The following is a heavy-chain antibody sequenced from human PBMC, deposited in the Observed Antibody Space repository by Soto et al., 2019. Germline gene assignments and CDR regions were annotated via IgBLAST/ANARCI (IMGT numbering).Heavy chain of an antibody. J-gene: IGHJ6*02. D-gene: IGHD2-2*01. CDR2: IYSGGST. CDR3: ARSQLPDYYYYGMDV. V-gene: IGHV4-39*01. Sequence: SETLSLTCAVSGGAISGRSNYWGWIRQPPGKGLKYIGSIYSGGSTYYNPSLKSRVTLSVDATQNQFSLRLTSVTAADTAVYYCARSQLPDYYYYGMDVWGQGTTVTVSS. CDR1: GGAISGRSNY.